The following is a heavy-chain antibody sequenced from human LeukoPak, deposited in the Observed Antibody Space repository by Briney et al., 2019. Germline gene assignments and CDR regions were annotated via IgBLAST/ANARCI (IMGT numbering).Heavy chain of an antibody. CDR3: ARDRRHGPYYYDSSGPRDAFDI. CDR2: IIPIFGTA. Sequence: ASVKVSCKASGGTFSSYAISWVRQAPGQGLEWMGGIIPIFGTANYAQKFQGRVTITADESTSTVYMELSSLRSEDTAVYYCARDRRHGPYYYDSSGPRDAFDIWGQGTMVTVSS. V-gene: IGHV1-69*13. J-gene: IGHJ3*02. CDR1: GGTFSSYA. D-gene: IGHD3-22*01.